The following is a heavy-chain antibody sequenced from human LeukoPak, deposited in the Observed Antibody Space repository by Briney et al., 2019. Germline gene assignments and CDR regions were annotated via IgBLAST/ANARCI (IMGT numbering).Heavy chain of an antibody. CDR1: GYSFTSYW. Sequence: GESLKISCKGSGYSFTSYWISWVRQMPGKGVEWMGRIDPSDSYTKYSPSFQGHVTISADKSISTAYLQWSSLKASDTAMYYCARQTVTTDGMDVWGKGTTVTVSS. CDR3: ARQTVTTDGMDV. J-gene: IGHJ6*04. CDR2: IDPSDSYT. V-gene: IGHV5-10-1*01. D-gene: IGHD4-17*01.